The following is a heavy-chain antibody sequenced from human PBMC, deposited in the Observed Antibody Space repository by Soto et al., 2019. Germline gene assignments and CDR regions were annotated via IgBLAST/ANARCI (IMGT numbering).Heavy chain of an antibody. CDR2: MNPNSGNT. CDR1: GYTFTSYD. Sequence: QVQLVQSGAEVKKPGASVKVSCKASGYTFTSYDINWVRQATGQGLEWMGWMNPNSGNTGYAQKFQCRVTMTRNTSISTAYMELSSLRSEDTAVYYCARGRVWCSGGSCYWFDPWGQGTLVTVSS. J-gene: IGHJ5*02. CDR3: ARGRVWCSGGSCYWFDP. V-gene: IGHV1-8*01. D-gene: IGHD2-15*01.